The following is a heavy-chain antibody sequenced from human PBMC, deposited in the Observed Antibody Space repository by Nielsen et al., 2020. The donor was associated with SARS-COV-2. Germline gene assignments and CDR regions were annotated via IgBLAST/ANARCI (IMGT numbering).Heavy chain of an antibody. J-gene: IGHJ4*02. CDR1: GGSISSYY. CDR3: ARVIAWELGPAGDY. CDR2: IYYSGST. D-gene: IGHD1-26*01. V-gene: IGHV4-59*01. Sequence: SQTLSLTCTVSGGSISSYYWSWIRQPPGKGLEWIGYIYYSGSTNYNPSPKSRVTISVDTSKNQFSLKLSSVTAADTAVYYCARVIAWELGPAGDYWGQGTLVTVSS.